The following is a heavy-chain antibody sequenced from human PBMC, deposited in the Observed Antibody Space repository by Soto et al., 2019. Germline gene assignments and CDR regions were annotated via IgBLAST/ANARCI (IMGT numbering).Heavy chain of an antibody. D-gene: IGHD6-19*01. CDR3: AKRAGGRSGPFDY. J-gene: IGHJ4*02. Sequence: GGSLRLSCAASGFTFSSYAMNWVRQAPGKGLEWVSGISVGGGNTYYADSVKGRFTISRDNSQNTLYLQMNSLRAEDTAVYFCAKRAGGRSGPFDYWGQGTLVTVSS. V-gene: IGHV3-23*01. CDR1: GFTFSSYA. CDR2: ISVGGGNT.